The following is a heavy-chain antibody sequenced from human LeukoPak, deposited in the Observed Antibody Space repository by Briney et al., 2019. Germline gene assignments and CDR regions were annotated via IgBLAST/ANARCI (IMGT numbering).Heavy chain of an antibody. CDR2: IHPNDGGT. D-gene: IGHD2-15*01. CDR1: GYTFNICY. CDR3: ARGDIDH. Sequence: AASVKVSCKTSGYTFNICYVQWVRQAPGQGLEWMGVIHPNDGGTTYAQKFQGRIIMTSDTSTSTIYMELSSLRSDDTAVYYCARGDIDHWGQGTLDTVSS. V-gene: IGHV1-46*02. J-gene: IGHJ5*02.